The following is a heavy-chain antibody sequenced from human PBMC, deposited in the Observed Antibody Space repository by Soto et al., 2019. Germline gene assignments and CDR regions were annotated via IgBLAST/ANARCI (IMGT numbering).Heavy chain of an antibody. V-gene: IGHV3-23*01. J-gene: IGHJ4*02. CDR3: AKSPQYALGELSPHFDY. D-gene: IGHD3-16*02. CDR2: ISGTGYST. Sequence: PGGSLRLSCAASGFTFSSFAMSWVRQAPGKGLEWVSTISGTGYSTYFADSVKGRFIISRDNSKNTLYLQMNSLRAEDTAIYYCAKSPQYALGELSPHFDYWGQGTLVTVSS. CDR1: GFTFSSFA.